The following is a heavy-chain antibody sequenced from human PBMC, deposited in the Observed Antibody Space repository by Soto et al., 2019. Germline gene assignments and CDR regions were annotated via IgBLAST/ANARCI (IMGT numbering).Heavy chain of an antibody. D-gene: IGHD7-27*01. CDR2: ISYDGSNK. Sequence: PGGSLRLSCAASGFTFSSYGMHWVRQAPGKGPEWVAVISYDGSNKYYADSVKGRFTISRDNSKNTLYLQMNSLRAEDTAVYYCAKDLLGPGRAYGMDVWGQGTTVTVSS. V-gene: IGHV3-30*18. J-gene: IGHJ6*02. CDR1: GFTFSSYG. CDR3: AKDLLGPGRAYGMDV.